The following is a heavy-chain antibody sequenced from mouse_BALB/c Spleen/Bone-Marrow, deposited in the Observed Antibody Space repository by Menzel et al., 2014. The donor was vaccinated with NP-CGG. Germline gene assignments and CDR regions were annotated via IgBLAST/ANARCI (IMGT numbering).Heavy chain of an antibody. Sequence: VKLMESGAELVKPGASVKLSCKASGYTFTSYWMHWVKLRPGQGFEWIGEINPSNGGTNYNEKLKRKATLTVDKSSSTAYMQLSSLTSEDSAVYYCTYMGYYGSSYAMDYWGQGTSVTVSS. D-gene: IGHD1-1*01. CDR2: INPSNGGT. CDR3: TYMGYYGSSYAMDY. J-gene: IGHJ4*01. CDR1: GYTFTSYW. V-gene: IGHV1S16*01.